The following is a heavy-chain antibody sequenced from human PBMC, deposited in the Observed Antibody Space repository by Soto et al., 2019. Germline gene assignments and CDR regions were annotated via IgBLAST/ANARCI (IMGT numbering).Heavy chain of an antibody. J-gene: IGHJ6*02. Sequence: SETLSLTCTVSGDSISSSSYYWSWIRQPPGKGMEWIGYIYYSGSTNYNPSLKSRVTISVDTSKNQFSLKLSSVTAADTAVYYCARWGIGFGESYYYYYGMDVWGQGTTVTVSS. D-gene: IGHD3-10*01. CDR2: IYYSGST. V-gene: IGHV4-61*05. CDR3: ARWGIGFGESYYYYYGMDV. CDR1: GDSISSSSYY.